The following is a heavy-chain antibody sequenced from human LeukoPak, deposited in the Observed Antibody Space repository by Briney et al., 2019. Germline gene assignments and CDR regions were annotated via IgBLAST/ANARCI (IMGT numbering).Heavy chain of an antibody. Sequence: QAGGSLRLSCAASGFSFSSFAMTWVRQAPGKGLEWVSAISGGGVGTYYADSVKGRFTISRDNSKNTLHLQMNSLRADDTAVYYCARIGVAGANSDYWGQGTLATVSS. CDR2: ISGGGVGT. V-gene: IGHV3-23*01. CDR1: GFSFSSFA. D-gene: IGHD6-19*01. J-gene: IGHJ4*02. CDR3: ARIGVAGANSDY.